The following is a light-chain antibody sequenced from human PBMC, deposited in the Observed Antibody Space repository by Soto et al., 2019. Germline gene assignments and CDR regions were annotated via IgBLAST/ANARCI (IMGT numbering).Light chain of an antibody. CDR2: EVS. Sequence: QSVLTQPASVSGSPGQSITISCTGTSSDISGHNHVSWYLQHPGKAPKLIIFEVSDRPSGISSRFSGSRSGNTASLTISGLQPEDEGDYYCSAYTARSTLVFGGGTKLTVL. V-gene: IGLV2-14*01. CDR1: SSDISGHNH. CDR3: SAYTARSTLV. J-gene: IGLJ3*02.